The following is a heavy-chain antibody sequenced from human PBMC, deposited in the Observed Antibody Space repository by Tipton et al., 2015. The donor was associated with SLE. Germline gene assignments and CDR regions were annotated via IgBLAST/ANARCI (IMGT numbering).Heavy chain of an antibody. CDR2: LYATGGG. V-gene: IGHV4-38-2*01. J-gene: IGHJ4*02. Sequence: LRLSCDVSGYSMSSGHYWGWIRQPPGKGLEWIGSLYATGGGDYNPSLKGRVTISLATSNNQFSLGLSSLTAGDTAIYFCAGATRRIAGTGASPHYLDSWGQGTLGSVSS. CDR3: AGATRRIAGTGASPHYLDS. D-gene: IGHD6-19*01. CDR1: GYSMSSGHY.